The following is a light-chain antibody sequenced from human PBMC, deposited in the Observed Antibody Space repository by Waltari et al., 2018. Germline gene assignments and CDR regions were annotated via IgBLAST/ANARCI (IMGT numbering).Light chain of an antibody. CDR3: QTGGHGTWV. CDR1: SGHSSSA. Sequence: QLVLTQSPSAAASLGASVKLTCTLSSGHSSSAIAGLHKQPEKGPRYLMKVNSDGSHSKGDEIPDRFSGSSSGTERYLTISSLQSEDEADYYCQTGGHGTWVFGGGTKLTVL. J-gene: IGLJ3*02. CDR2: VNSDGSH. V-gene: IGLV4-69*01.